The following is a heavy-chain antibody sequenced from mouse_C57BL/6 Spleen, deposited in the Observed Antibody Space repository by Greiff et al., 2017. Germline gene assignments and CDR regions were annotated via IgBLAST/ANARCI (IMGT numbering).Heavy chain of an antibody. CDR1: GYTFTSYW. J-gene: IGHJ2*01. CDR3: ARGPITTVVAEYYFDY. D-gene: IGHD1-1*01. V-gene: IGHV1-64*01. Sequence: QVQLQQPGAELVKPGASVKLSCKASGYTFTSYWMHWVKQRPGQGLEWIGMIHPNSGSTNYNEKFKSKATLTVDKSSRTAYMQLSSLTSEDSAVYYCARGPITTVVAEYYFDYWGQGTTLTVSS. CDR2: IHPNSGST.